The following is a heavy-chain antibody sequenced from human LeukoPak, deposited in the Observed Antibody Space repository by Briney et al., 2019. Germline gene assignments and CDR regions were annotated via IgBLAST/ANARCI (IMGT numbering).Heavy chain of an antibody. CDR2: IWYDGSNK. D-gene: IGHD3-10*01. CDR3: ARVSMENGWFGESHHIDY. J-gene: IGHJ4*02. V-gene: IGHV3-33*01. Sequence: PGRSLRLSCAASGFTFSSYGMHWVRQAPGKGLEWVAVIWYDGSNKYYADSVKGRFTISRDNSKNTLYLQMNSLRAEDTAVYYCARVSMENGWFGESHHIDYWGQGTLVTVSS. CDR1: GFTFSSYG.